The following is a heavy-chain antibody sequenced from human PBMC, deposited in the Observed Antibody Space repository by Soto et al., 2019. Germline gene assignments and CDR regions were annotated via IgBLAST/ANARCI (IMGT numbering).Heavy chain of an antibody. V-gene: IGHV1-18*01. D-gene: IGHD6-19*01. J-gene: IGHJ1*01. CDR3: ARAEEVNGWTESFQH. Sequence: QVQLVQSGTEVTKPGASVKVSCKTSGYTFTKYAISLVRQAPGHGLEWMEWISTYNGHAIYPQKCQGRVSMTTDTSASTAYMEVRGLTSGDTAVYYGARAEEVNGWTESFQHWGQGTLVTVSS. CDR1: GYTFTKYA. CDR2: ISTYNGHA.